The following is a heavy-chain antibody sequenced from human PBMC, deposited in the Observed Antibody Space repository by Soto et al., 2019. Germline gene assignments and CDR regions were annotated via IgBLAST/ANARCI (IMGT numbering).Heavy chain of an antibody. CDR1: GLAFSSYG. CDR2: IWYDGSNK. Sequence: QVQLVESGGGVVQPGRSLRLSCAASGLAFSSYGMHWVRQAPGKGLEWVAVIWYDGSNKYYVDSLKGRFTISRDNSKNTLYLQMNSLRAEDTAVYYCARDYGSGMDCWGQGTLVTVSS. CDR3: ARDYGSGMDC. D-gene: IGHD3-10*01. J-gene: IGHJ4*02. V-gene: IGHV3-33*01.